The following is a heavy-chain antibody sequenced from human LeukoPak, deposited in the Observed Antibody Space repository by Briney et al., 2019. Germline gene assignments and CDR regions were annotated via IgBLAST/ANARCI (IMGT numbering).Heavy chain of an antibody. Sequence: GGSLGLSCAASGFTLATYSMNWVRQAPGKGLEWVSFISSSSTYIYYADSLKGRFTISRDNAKNSLYLQMNSLRAEDTAVYYCARDGVAELMSALDYWGQGILVTVSS. D-gene: IGHD1-26*01. CDR3: ARDGVAELMSALDY. CDR2: ISSSSTYI. J-gene: IGHJ4*02. CDR1: GFTLATYS. V-gene: IGHV3-21*06.